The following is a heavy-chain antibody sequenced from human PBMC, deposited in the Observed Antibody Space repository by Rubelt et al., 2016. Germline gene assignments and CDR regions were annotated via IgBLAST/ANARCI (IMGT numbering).Heavy chain of an antibody. CDR2: MNANSGNT. Sequence: QVQLVQSGAEVKKPGASVKVSCKASGYTFTDYDINWVRQTTGQGLEWMGWMNANSGNTGYAQKFQARVTMTRDTSISTAYMELSSLGSEDTAVYYCARDNIVVVPAAAWFDPWGQGTLVTVSS. V-gene: IGHV1-8*01. CDR1: GYTFTDYD. J-gene: IGHJ5*02. CDR3: ARDNIVVVPAAAWFDP. D-gene: IGHD2-2*01.